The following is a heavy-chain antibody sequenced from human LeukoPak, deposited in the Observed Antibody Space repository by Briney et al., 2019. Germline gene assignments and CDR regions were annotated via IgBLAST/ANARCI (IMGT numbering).Heavy chain of an antibody. CDR1: GYSSTSYW. V-gene: IGHV5-51*01. D-gene: IGHD2-21*02. CDR3: ARRAYCGGDCFSDY. J-gene: IGHJ4*02. Sequence: GESLKISCKGSGYSSTSYWIGWVRQMPGKGLEWMGIIYPGDSDTRYSPSLRGQVTISADKSISTAYLQWSSLKASDTAMYYCARRAYCGGDCFSDYWGQGTLVTVSS. CDR2: IYPGDSDT.